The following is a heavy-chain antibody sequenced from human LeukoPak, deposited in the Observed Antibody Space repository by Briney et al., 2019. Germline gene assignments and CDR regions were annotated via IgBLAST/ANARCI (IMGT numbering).Heavy chain of an antibody. J-gene: IGHJ6*02. CDR1: GGTFSNYA. V-gene: IGHV1-69*04. CDR3: ARARIQLSYYYGMDV. Sequence: GASVKVSCKASGGTFSNYAISWVRQAPGQGLEWMGRIIPILGIANYAQKFQGRVTITADKSTSTAYMELSSLRSEDTAVYYCARARIQLSYYYGMDVWGQGTTVTVSS. CDR2: IIPILGIA. D-gene: IGHD5-18*01.